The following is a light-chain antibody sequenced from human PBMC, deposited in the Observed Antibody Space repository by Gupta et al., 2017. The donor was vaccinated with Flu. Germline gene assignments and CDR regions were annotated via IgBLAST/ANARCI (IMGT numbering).Light chain of an antibody. CDR2: WAS. J-gene: IGKJ1*01. CDR1: QSVLYSSNNKNY. CDR3: QQEYNTPGT. Sequence: DIVMTQSPDSLAVSLGERATINCKSSQSVLYSSNNKNYLAWYQQKPGQPPKLLIYWASTRESGVPDSFSGRGSGTDFTLTISSRQAEDVAVYYCQQEYNTPGTFGQGTKVEIK. V-gene: IGKV4-1*01.